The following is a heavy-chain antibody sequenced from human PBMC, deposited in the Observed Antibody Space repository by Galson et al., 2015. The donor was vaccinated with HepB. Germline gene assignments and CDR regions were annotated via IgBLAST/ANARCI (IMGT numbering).Heavy chain of an antibody. V-gene: IGHV3-23*01. CDR2: ISGSGGST. Sequence: SLRLSCAASGFTFSSYAMSWVRQAPGKGLEWVSAISGSGGSTYYADSVKGRFTISRDNSKNTLYLQMNSLRAEDTAVYYCAKDLHCTNGVCDNYWGQGTLVTVSS. CDR1: GFTFSSYA. J-gene: IGHJ4*02. D-gene: IGHD2-8*01. CDR3: AKDLHCTNGVCDNY.